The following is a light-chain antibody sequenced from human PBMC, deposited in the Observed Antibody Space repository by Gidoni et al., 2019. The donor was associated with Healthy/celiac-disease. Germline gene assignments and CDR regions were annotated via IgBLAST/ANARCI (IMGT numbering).Light chain of an antibody. V-gene: IGKV3-15*01. CDR3: QQYNNWPPWT. CDR2: GAS. Sequence: EIGLTQSPATLSVSPGERDTLSCRASQSVSTNLAWYQQKPGQAPSLLIYGASTRSTGIPARFSGSGSGPEFTLTISSLQSEDFAVYYCQQYNNWPPWTFGQGTKVEIK. J-gene: IGKJ1*01. CDR1: QSVSTN.